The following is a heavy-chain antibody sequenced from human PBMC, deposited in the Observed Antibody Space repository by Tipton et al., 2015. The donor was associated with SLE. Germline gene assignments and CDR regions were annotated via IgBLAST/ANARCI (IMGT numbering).Heavy chain of an antibody. V-gene: IGHV4-59*01. CDR2: IYYSGST. J-gene: IGHJ3*02. Sequence: TLSLTCTVSGGSISSYYWSWIRQPPGKGLEWIGYIYYSGSTNYNPSLKSRVTISVDTSKNQFSLKLSSVTAADTAVYYCAREPERWLQLKAFDIWGQGTMVTVSS. CDR1: GGSISSYY. D-gene: IGHD5-24*01. CDR3: AREPERWLQLKAFDI.